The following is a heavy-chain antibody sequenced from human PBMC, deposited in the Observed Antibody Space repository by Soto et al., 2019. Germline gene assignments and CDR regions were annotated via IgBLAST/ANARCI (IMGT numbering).Heavy chain of an antibody. CDR2: IYHTGTT. J-gene: IGHJ4*02. V-gene: IGHV4-38-2*01. CDR3: ARVRTVGMSGSPGEY. CDR1: GYAISSGFY. Sequence: SETLSLTCDVSGYAISSGFYWAWIRPPPGKRLEWIGNIYHTGTTYYNPSLKSRVTMSVDTSKNQFSLRLSSVTAADTAVFYCARVRTVGMSGSPGEYWGKGKMVIVSA. D-gene: IGHD3-10*01.